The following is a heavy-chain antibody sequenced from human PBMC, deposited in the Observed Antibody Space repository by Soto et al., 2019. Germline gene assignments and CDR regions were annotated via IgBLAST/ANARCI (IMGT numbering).Heavy chain of an antibody. CDR1: GFTFSSYA. V-gene: IGHV3-23*01. D-gene: IGHD3-10*01. CDR3: AKDRGDGYNTFDY. CDR2: ISGSGGST. Sequence: TGGSLRLSCAASGFTFSSYAMSWVRQAPGKGLEWVSAISGSGGSTYYADSVKGRFTISRDNSKNTLYLQMNSLRAEDTAVYYCAKDRGDGYNTFDYWGQGTLVTVSS. J-gene: IGHJ4*02.